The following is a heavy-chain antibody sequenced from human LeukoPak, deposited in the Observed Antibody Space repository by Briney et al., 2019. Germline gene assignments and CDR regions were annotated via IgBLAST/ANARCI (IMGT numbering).Heavy chain of an antibody. CDR3: ARGPRDFWSGYLGYYFDY. Sequence: ASVKLSCKASGYTFTSYGISWVRQAPGQGLEWMGWISAYNGNTNYAQKLQGRVTMTTDTSTSTAYIELRSLRSDDTAVYYCARGPRDFWSGYLGYYFDYWGQGTLVTVSS. V-gene: IGHV1-18*01. J-gene: IGHJ4*02. CDR1: GYTFTSYG. D-gene: IGHD3-3*01. CDR2: ISAYNGNT.